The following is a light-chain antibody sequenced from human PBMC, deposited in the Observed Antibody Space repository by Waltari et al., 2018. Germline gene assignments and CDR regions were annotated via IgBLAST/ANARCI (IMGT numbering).Light chain of an antibody. CDR2: EVS. CDR1: SRDLSYYAF. V-gene: IGLV2-14*01. Sequence: QSALTQPASVSGSPGPSITISCLGTSRDLSYYAFVSWYQQYPGKVPKLMIYEVSNRPSGVSRRFSGSKSGNTASLTISGLQAEDEADYYCISYTTTRLYVFGTGTKVTVL. J-gene: IGLJ1*01. CDR3: ISYTTTRLYV.